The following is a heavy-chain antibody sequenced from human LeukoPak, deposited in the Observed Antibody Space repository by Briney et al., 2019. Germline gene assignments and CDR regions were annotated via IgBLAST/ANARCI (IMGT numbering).Heavy chain of an antibody. CDR2: INHSGST. V-gene: IGHV4-34*01. Sequence: KPSETLSLTCAVYGGCFSGYYWSWIRQPPGKGLEWIGEINHSGSTNYNPSLKSRVTISVDTSKNQFSLKLSSVTAADTAVYYCARRETNYDILTGYYADVYFDYWGQGTLVTVSS. CDR3: ARRETNYDILTGYYADVYFDY. J-gene: IGHJ4*02. D-gene: IGHD3-9*01. CDR1: GGCFSGYY.